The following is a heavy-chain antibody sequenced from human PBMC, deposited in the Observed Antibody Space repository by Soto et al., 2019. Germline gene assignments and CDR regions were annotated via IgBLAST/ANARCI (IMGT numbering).Heavy chain of an antibody. V-gene: IGHV4-31*03. Sequence: QVQLQESGPGLVKSSQTLSLTCTVSGGSISSDGNYWSWIRQHPGKSLEWLGYIYYSGSTYYNPSLQRRVTISVDTSKNQFSLKLNSVTAADTAVYYCARARMVRGIIYYYGMDVWGQGTTVTVSS. J-gene: IGHJ6*02. CDR2: IYYSGST. CDR3: ARARMVRGIIYYYGMDV. D-gene: IGHD3-10*01. CDR1: GGSISSDGNY.